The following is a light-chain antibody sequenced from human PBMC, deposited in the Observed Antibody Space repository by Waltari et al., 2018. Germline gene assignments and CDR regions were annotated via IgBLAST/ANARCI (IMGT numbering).Light chain of an antibody. V-gene: IGLV3-19*01. CDR3: HSRDASGVAGS. CDR2: DKN. J-gene: IGLJ2*01. CDR1: SLRSYY. Sequence: SSELTQDPAVSVAMGQTVRITCQGDSLRSYYASWYQQRQGQARILVIYDKNNRPAGVPDRFAGSSSHNTVSLTITGAQAEDEASYYCHSRDASGVAGSFGGGTKLTVL.